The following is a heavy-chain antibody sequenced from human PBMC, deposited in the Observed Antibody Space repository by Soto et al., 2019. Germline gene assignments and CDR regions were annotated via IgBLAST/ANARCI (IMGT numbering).Heavy chain of an antibody. V-gene: IGHV5-51*01. CDR2: IHPGDSDT. Sequence: GESLKISCQGSGYSFTSYWGGWVRQIPGRGLEWMGIIHPGDSDTRYSPFFQGQVTISADKSISTAYLQWSSLKASDTAVYYCARGEIQGPIDYWGQGTLVTVSS. D-gene: IGHD3-10*01. CDR1: GYSFTSYW. CDR3: ARGEIQGPIDY. J-gene: IGHJ4*02.